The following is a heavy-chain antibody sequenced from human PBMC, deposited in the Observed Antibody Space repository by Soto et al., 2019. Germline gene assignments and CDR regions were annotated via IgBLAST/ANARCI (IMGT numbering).Heavy chain of an antibody. Sequence: SETLSLTCAVYGGSFSGYYWSWIRQPPGKGLEWIGYIYYSGSTNYNPSLKSRVTISVDTSKNQFSLKLSSVTAADTAVYYCARDSGGSCFDYWGQGTLVTVSS. V-gene: IGHV4-59*01. D-gene: IGHD2-15*01. CDR1: GGSFSGYY. J-gene: IGHJ4*02. CDR3: ARDSGGSCFDY. CDR2: IYYSGST.